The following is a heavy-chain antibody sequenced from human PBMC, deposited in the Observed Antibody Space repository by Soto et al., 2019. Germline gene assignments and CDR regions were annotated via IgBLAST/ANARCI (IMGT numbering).Heavy chain of an antibody. CDR2: IIPIFGTA. V-gene: IGHV1-69*13. Sequence: SVKVSCKASGGAFSSYAISWVRQAPGQGLEWMGGIIPIFGTANYAQKFQGRVTITADESTSTAYMELSSLRSEDTAGYYCARSGRGSYYYYYGMDVWGQGTTVTVSS. CDR1: GGAFSSYA. J-gene: IGHJ6*02. CDR3: ARSGRGSYYYYYGMDV. D-gene: IGHD3-16*01.